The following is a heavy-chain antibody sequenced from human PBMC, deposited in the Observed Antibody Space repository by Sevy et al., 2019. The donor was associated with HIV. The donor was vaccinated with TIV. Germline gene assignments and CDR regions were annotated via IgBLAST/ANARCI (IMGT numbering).Heavy chain of an antibody. V-gene: IGHV3-33*01. CDR3: ARDAARVIVPTAGFDS. Sequence: GGSLRLSCVASGFTFRSFSMHWVRQAPGKGLEWVAAIWYDGRTERYADSVQGRFTISRDNSKKTLYIQMNGLRDEDTAIYYCARDAARVIVPTAGFDSWGQGTLVTVSS. J-gene: IGHJ5*01. CDR1: GFTFRSFS. D-gene: IGHD1-1*01. CDR2: IWYDGRTE.